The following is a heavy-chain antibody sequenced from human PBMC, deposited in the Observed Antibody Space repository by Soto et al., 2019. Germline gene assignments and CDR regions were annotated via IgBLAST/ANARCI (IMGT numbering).Heavy chain of an antibody. J-gene: IGHJ4*02. Sequence: PSETLSLTCPVSGGSISSGGYYWSWIRQYPGKGLEWIGYIYYSGSTYYNPSLKSRVTISVDTSKNQFSLRLSSVTAADTAVYYCARAFTAMVGIVPEYYFDYWGQGTLVTVSS. CDR2: IYYSGST. CDR1: GGSISSGGYY. V-gene: IGHV4-31*03. D-gene: IGHD5-18*01. CDR3: ARAFTAMVGIVPEYYFDY.